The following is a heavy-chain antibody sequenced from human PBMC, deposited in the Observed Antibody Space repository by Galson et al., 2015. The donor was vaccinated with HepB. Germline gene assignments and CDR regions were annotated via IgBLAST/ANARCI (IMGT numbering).Heavy chain of an antibody. V-gene: IGHV1-69*13. CDR2: IIPIFGTA. J-gene: IGHJ6*02. CDR3: ARWGLQTDIVVVPAAMGLDGMDV. CDR1: GGTFSSYA. Sequence: SVKVSCKASGGTFSSYAISWVRQAPGQGLEWMGGIIPIFGTANYAQKFQGRVTITADESTSTAYMELSSLRSEDTAVYYCARWGLQTDIVVVPAAMGLDGMDVWGQGTTVTVSS. D-gene: IGHD2-2*01.